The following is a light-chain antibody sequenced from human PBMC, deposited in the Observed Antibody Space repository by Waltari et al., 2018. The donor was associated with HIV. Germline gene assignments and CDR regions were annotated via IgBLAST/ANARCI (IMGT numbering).Light chain of an antibody. CDR1: RSNIGRSN. CDR2: SNS. Sequence: QSVLTQPPSASGTPGQRITISCSGGRSNIGRSNRHWYQQFAGTAPKLVIYSNSQRPSGVPDRFSGSKSGTSASLAISGLQSEDEAEYYCATWDDSLNGYVFGTGTKVTVL. J-gene: IGLJ1*01. CDR3: ATWDDSLNGYV. V-gene: IGLV1-44*01.